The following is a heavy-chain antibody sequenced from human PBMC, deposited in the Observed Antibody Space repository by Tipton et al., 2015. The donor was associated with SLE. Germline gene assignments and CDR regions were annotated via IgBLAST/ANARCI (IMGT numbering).Heavy chain of an antibody. CDR2: ISGGRT. V-gene: IGHV3-23*01. D-gene: IGHD1/OR15-1a*01. CDR1: GFTFNIHA. J-gene: IGHJ4*02. CDR3: AMRRGTADAFSYFDY. Sequence: SLRLSCAASGFTFNIHAMTWVRQAPGKGLEWVSGISGGRTYYADFVKGRVSISRDNSKNTLYLQMNSLRAEDTAIYYCAMRRGTADAFSYFDYWGQGVLVTVSS.